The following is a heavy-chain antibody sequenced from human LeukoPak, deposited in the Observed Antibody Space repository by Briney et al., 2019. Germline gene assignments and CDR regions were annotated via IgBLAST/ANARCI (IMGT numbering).Heavy chain of an antibody. CDR2: INTNTGNP. V-gene: IGHV7-4-1*02. CDR3: ARVKTNYYDSSGYFGY. CDR1: GYTFTSYA. D-gene: IGHD3-22*01. J-gene: IGHJ4*02. Sequence: AASVKVSCKASGYTFTSYAMNWVRQAPGQGLEWMGWINTNTGNPTYAQGFTGRFVFSLDTSVSTAYLQISSLKAEDTAVYYCARVKTNYYDSSGYFGYWGQGTPVTVSS.